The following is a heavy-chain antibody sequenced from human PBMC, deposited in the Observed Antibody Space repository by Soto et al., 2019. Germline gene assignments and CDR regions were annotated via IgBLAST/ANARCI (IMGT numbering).Heavy chain of an antibody. V-gene: IGHV4-30-4*01. D-gene: IGHD6-6*01. Sequence: SETLSLTCSVSGGSISSGYYYWSWIRQPPGKGLEWIGNIYYSGNTYYNPSLKSRLIISIDTSKNQFSLKVGSVTAADTAVYYCARLELTFIAAHQRGVGMDVWGQGTTVTVSS. CDR1: GGSISSGYYY. CDR2: IYYSGNT. J-gene: IGHJ6*02. CDR3: ARLELTFIAAHQRGVGMDV.